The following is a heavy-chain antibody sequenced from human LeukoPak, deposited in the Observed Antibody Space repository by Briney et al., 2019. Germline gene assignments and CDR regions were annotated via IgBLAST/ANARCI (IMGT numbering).Heavy chain of an antibody. CDR1: GGSISSSSYY. J-gene: IGHJ3*02. V-gene: IGHV4-39*07. Sequence: PSETLSLTCTVSGGSISSSSYYWGWIRQPPGKGLEWIGSIYYSGSTYYNPSLKSRVTISVDTSKNQFSLKLSSVTAADTAVYYCAREMVAFDIWGQGTMVTVSS. D-gene: IGHD2-8*01. CDR3: AREMVAFDI. CDR2: IYYSGST.